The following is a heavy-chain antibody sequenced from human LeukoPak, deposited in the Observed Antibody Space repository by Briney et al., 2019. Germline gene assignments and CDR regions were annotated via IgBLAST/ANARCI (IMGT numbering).Heavy chain of an antibody. J-gene: IGHJ6*03. V-gene: IGHV1-2*02. CDR2: INPNSGGT. D-gene: IGHD3-10*01. CDR3: ATSREGSTKYYYYYHIDV. CDR1: GYTFTGYY. Sequence: ASVKVSCKASGYTFTGYYMHWLRQAPGQGLEWMGWINPNSGGTNYAQKFEGRVTMTRDTYISTPYMELSRLRSDDTAGYYFATSREGSTKYYYYYHIDVWLKRTTVSVP.